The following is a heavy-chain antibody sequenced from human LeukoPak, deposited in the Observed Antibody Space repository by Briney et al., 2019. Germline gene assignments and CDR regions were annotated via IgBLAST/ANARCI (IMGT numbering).Heavy chain of an antibody. Sequence: SETLSLTCTVSGGSISSGDYYWSWIRQPPGKGLEWIGYIYYSGSTYYNPSLKSRVTISVDTSKNQFSLKLSSVTAADTAVYYCASSSSGWYGGFDYWGQGTLVTVSS. CDR1: GGSISSGDYY. D-gene: IGHD6-19*01. CDR2: IYYSGST. J-gene: IGHJ4*02. V-gene: IGHV4-30-4*01. CDR3: ASSSSGWYGGFDY.